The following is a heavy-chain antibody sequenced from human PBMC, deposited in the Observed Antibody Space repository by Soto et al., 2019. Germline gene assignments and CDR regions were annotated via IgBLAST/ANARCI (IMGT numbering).Heavy chain of an antibody. Sequence: GGSLRLSCAASGFTFSSYWMHWVRQAPGKGLVWVSRINSDGSSTSYADSVKGRFTISRDNAKNTLYLQMNSLRAEDTAVYYCARTDIVATIDAFDIWGQGTMVTVPS. J-gene: IGHJ3*02. CDR3: ARTDIVATIDAFDI. CDR1: GFTFSSYW. D-gene: IGHD5-12*01. V-gene: IGHV3-74*01. CDR2: INSDGSST.